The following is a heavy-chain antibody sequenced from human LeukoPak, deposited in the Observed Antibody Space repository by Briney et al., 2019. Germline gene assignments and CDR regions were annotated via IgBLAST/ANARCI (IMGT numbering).Heavy chain of an antibody. V-gene: IGHV1-46*01. CDR3: ARDQEGFDY. J-gene: IGHJ4*02. Sequence: ASVRVSCKASGYTFTGYYMHWVRQAPGQGLEWMEMIYPRDGSTSYAQNFQGRVTVTRDTSTTTVHMELRGLRSEDTAVYYCARDQEGFDYWGQGTVVTVSS. CDR2: IYPRDGST. CDR1: GYTFTGYY.